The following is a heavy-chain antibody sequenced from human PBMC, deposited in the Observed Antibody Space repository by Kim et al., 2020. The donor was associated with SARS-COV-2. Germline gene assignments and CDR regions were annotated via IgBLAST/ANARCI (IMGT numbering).Heavy chain of an antibody. CDR3: ATSWNKDY. CDR2: IRTNSIST. J-gene: IGHJ4*02. Sequence: GGSLRLSCAAPGFTFSAYAMDWVRQAPGKGLEWVSSIRTNSISTYYADSVKGRFTISRDNSKNTLYLQMNSLRAEDTAVYYCATSWNKDYWGQGTLVTVSS. D-gene: IGHD1-1*01. V-gene: IGHV3-23*01. CDR1: GFTFSAYA.